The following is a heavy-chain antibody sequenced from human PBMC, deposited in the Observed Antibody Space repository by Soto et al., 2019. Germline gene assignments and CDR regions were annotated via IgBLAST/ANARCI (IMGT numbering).Heavy chain of an antibody. CDR2: IYYSGST. D-gene: IGHD1-26*01. CDR1: GGSISSYY. V-gene: IGHV4-59*01. Sequence: SETLSLTCTVSGGSISSYYWSWIRQPPGKGLEWIGYIYYSGSTNYNPSLKSRVTISVDTSKNQFSLKLSSVTAADTAVYYCARVPVGNYYYYGMDVWGQGTTVTVSS. CDR3: ARVPVGNYYYYGMDV. J-gene: IGHJ6*02.